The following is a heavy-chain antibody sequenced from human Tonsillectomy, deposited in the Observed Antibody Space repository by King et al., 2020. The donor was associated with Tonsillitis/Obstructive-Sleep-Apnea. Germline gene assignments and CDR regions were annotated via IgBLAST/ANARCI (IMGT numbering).Heavy chain of an antibody. Sequence: VQLVESGGGLVQPGGSLRLSCAASGFTFSTYEMNWVRQAPGKGLEWISYISSSGSIIYYADSLKGRFTISRDNAKNSLYLEMNSLRAEDTAVYYCARDAATVTIYGMDVWGQGTTVTVSS. CDR3: ARDAATVTIYGMDV. CDR1: GFTFSTYE. J-gene: IGHJ6*02. CDR2: ISSSGSII. D-gene: IGHD4-11*01. V-gene: IGHV3-48*03.